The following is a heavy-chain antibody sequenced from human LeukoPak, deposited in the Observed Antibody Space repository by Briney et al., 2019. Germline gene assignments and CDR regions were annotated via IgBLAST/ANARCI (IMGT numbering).Heavy chain of an antibody. CDR3: ARHRTMTSGYDF. V-gene: IGHV4-59*01. J-gene: IGHJ4*02. CDR1: GGSFSSYY. CDR2: ISYTGNT. D-gene: IGHD5-12*01. Sequence: SETLSLTCTVSGGSFSSYYWSWIRQPPGKGLEWIGYISYTGNTSHNPSLKSRVTISVDTSKNQFSLTLSSVTAADTAVYYCARHRTMTSGYDFWGRGTLVAVSP.